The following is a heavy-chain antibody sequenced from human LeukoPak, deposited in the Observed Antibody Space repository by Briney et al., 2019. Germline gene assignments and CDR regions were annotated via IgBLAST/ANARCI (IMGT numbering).Heavy chain of an antibody. CDR1: GGSISSYY. V-gene: IGHV4-59*08. CDR2: IYYSGST. J-gene: IGHJ6*02. CDR3: ASLGHYGDYVYGMDV. D-gene: IGHD4-17*01. Sequence: SETLSLTCTVSGGSISSYYWSWIRQPPGKGLEWIGYIYYSGSTNYNPSLKSRVTISVDTSKNQFSLKLSSVTAADTAVYYCASLGHYGDYVYGMDVWGQGTTVTISS.